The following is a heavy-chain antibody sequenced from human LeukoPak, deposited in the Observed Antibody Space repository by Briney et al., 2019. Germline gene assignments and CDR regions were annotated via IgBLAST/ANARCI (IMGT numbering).Heavy chain of an antibody. V-gene: IGHV3-23*01. CDR2: ISGSGCST. D-gene: IGHD6-13*01. CDR3: AKDYSTSWWFDY. Sequence: HAGGSLRLSCAASGFTFSTYAMTWVRQAPGKGLEWFSAISGSGCSTYYAASVKGRFTISRDTSKNTLYLQMNTLRAEDTAVYYSAKDYSTSWWFDYWGQGTLVTVSS. CDR1: GFTFSTYA. J-gene: IGHJ4*02.